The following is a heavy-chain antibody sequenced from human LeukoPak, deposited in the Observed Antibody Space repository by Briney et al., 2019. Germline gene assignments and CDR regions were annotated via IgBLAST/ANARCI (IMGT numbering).Heavy chain of an antibody. CDR3: ARGRRAHYYDSSGYYYPAEYFQH. J-gene: IGHJ1*01. Sequence: PSETLSLTCTVSGGSTSSYYWSWIRQPPGKGLEWIGYIYYSGSTNYNPSLKSRVTISVDTSKNQFSLKLSSVTAADTAVYYCARGRRAHYYDSSGYYYPAEYFQHWGQGTLATVSS. CDR2: IYYSGST. D-gene: IGHD3-22*01. V-gene: IGHV4-59*01. CDR1: GGSTSSYY.